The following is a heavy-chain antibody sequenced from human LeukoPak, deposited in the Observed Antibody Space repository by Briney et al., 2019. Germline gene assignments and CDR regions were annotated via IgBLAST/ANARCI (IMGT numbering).Heavy chain of an antibody. CDR3: AKDLTYSSSWYGDAFDI. V-gene: IGHV3-21*04. CDR1: GFTFSSYT. D-gene: IGHD6-13*01. J-gene: IGHJ3*02. CDR2: ISGSSYYI. Sequence: PGGSLRLSCVASGFTFSSYTINWVRQTPGKGLEWVSSISGSSYYIYYADSVRGRFTISRDNSKNTLYLQMNSLRAEDTAVYYCAKDLTYSSSWYGDAFDIWGQGTMVTVSS.